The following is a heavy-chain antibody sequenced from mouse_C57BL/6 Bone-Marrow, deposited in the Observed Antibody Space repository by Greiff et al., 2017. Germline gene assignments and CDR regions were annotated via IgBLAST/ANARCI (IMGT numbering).Heavy chain of an antibody. V-gene: IGHV1-81*01. J-gene: IGHJ4*01. Sequence: VHLVESGAELARPGASVKLSCKASGYTFTSYGISWVKQRTGQGLEWIGEIYPRSGNTYYNEKFKGKATLTADKSSSTAYMELRSLTSEDTAVYFGARWEIYYDYEDYAMDYWGQGTSVTVSS. CDR1: GYTFTSYG. D-gene: IGHD2-4*01. CDR2: IYPRSGNT. CDR3: ARWEIYYDYEDYAMDY.